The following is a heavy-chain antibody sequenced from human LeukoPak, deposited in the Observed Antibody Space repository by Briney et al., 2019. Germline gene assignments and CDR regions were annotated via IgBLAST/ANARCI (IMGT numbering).Heavy chain of an antibody. J-gene: IGHJ4*02. CDR2: IIDTGST. D-gene: IGHD3-3*01. Sequence: SETLSLTCAVYGGSFSDYDWSWIRQPPGKGLEWIGEIIDTGSTKYNSSLKSRVTISVDTSKNEFSLNLTSVTAADTAVYYCARGLASGYPPIPFDYWGQGTLVTVSS. V-gene: IGHV4-34*12. CDR3: ARGLASGYPPIPFDY. CDR1: GGSFSDYD.